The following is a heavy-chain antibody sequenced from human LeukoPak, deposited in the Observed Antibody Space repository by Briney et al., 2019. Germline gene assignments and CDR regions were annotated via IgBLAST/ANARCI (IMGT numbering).Heavy chain of an antibody. CDR1: GFTFSTYA. J-gene: IGHJ4*02. V-gene: IGHV3-9*01. CDR3: AKDSSPRIAAPYY. CDR2: ISWNSGSI. Sequence: PGGSLRLSCAASGFTFSTYAMHWVRQAPGKGLEWVSGISWNSGSIGYADSVKGRFTISRDNAKNSLYLQMNSLRAEDTALYYCAKDSSPRIAAPYYWGQGTLVTVSS. D-gene: IGHD6-13*01.